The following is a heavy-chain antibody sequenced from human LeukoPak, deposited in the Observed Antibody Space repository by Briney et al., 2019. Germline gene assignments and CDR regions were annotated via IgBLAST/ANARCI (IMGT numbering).Heavy chain of an antibody. CDR2: IIHIFGTT. V-gene: IGHV1-69*06. CDR3: ARVKFGFGGGSYYAMDV. Sequence: GATVKVSRKPSLVTPSNYAVYCVGQAPGPGGEGMGGIIHIFGTTKYAQQLEERVSITADKSTTTAYMEVTSLTTDDTAGYCCARVKFGFGGGSYYAMDVWGRGTTVIVSA. D-gene: IGHD3-10*01. J-gene: IGHJ6*04. CDR1: LVTPSNYA.